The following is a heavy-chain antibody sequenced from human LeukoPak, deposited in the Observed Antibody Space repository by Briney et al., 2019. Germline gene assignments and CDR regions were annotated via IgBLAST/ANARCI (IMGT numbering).Heavy chain of an antibody. V-gene: IGHV3-48*02. D-gene: IGHD5-12*01. CDR3: ARDRGEYYFDY. CDR2: ISSGSSTI. CDR1: GFTFSSYS. Sequence: GSLRLSCAASGFTFSSYSMIWVRQAPGRGLEWVSYISSGSSTIYYADSVKGRFTISRDNAKNSLFLQMNSPRDEDTAVYYCARDRGEYYFDYWGQGTLVTVSS. J-gene: IGHJ4*02.